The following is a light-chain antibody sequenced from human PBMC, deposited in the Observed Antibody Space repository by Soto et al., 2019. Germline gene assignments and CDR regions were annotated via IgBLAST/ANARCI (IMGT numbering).Light chain of an antibody. J-gene: IGKJ2*01. V-gene: IGKV3-20*01. Sequence: NVLTQSPGTLSLSPGERATLSCRASQSVGNNYLAWYQQKPGRAPRLLIYDASTRATGIPDRFSGSGSGTDFTLTINRLEPEDFAVYYCQHYGSLPRAFGQGTKLEIK. CDR1: QSVGNNY. CDR2: DAS. CDR3: QHYGSLPRA.